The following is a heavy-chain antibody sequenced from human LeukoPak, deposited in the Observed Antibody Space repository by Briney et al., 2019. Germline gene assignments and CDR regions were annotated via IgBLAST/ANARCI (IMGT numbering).Heavy chain of an antibody. CDR2: IRSKANSYAT. Sequence: PGGSLRLSCAASGFTFSGSAMHWVRQASGKGLEWVGRIRSKANSYATAYAASVKGRFTISRDDSKNTAYLQMSSLKTEDTAVYYCTRHVVGAALGYYYYYMDVWGKGTTVTVSS. CDR1: GFTFSGSA. J-gene: IGHJ6*03. V-gene: IGHV3-73*01. CDR3: TRHVVGAALGYYYYYMDV. D-gene: IGHD2-15*01.